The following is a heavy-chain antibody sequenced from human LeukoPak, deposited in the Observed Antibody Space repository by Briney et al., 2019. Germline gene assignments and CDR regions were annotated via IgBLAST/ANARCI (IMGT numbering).Heavy chain of an antibody. V-gene: IGHV3-7*01. CDR2: IKQDGSEK. J-gene: IGHJ4*02. CDR3: AREPFWSGYYSNLHFDY. D-gene: IGHD3-3*01. CDR1: GFTFSSYW. Sequence: GGSLRLFCAASGFTFSSYWMSWVRQAPGKGLEWVANIKQDGSEKYYVDSVKGRFTISRDNAKNSLYLQMNSLRAEDTAVYYCAREPFWSGYYSNLHFDYWGQGTLVTVSS.